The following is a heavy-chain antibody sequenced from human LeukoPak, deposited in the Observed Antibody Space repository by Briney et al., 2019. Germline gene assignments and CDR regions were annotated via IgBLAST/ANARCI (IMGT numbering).Heavy chain of an antibody. V-gene: IGHV3-74*01. D-gene: IGHD2-2*01. CDR2: INSDGSST. CDR3: ARETIVVPAAFRWFDP. J-gene: IGHJ5*02. Sequence: GGSLRLFCAASGFTFSSYWMHWVRQAPGKGLVWVSRINSDGSSTSYADSVKGRFTISRDNAKNTLYLQMNSLRAEDTAVYYCARETIVVPAAFRWFDPWGQGTLVTVSS. CDR1: GFTFSSYW.